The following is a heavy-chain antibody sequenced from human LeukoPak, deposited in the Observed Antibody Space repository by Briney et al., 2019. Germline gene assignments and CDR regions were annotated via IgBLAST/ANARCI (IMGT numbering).Heavy chain of an antibody. CDR3: AKDVDYDPYYFDY. J-gene: IGHJ4*02. CDR1: GFTFSSYA. D-gene: IGHD3-22*01. Sequence: GGSLRLSCAASGFTFSSYAMSWVRQAPGKGLEWVSAISGSGGGTYYADSVKGRFTISRDNSKNTLYLQMNSLRAEDTAVYYCAKDVDYDPYYFDYWGQGTLVTVSS. V-gene: IGHV3-23*01. CDR2: ISGSGGGT.